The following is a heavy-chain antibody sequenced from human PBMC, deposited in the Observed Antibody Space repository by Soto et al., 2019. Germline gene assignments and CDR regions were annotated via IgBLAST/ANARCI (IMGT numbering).Heavy chain of an antibody. CDR3: ATSPNYGRFDY. J-gene: IGHJ4*02. CDR1: GYTFTDFH. CDR2: ISGSTGTT. D-gene: IGHD3-10*01. V-gene: IGHV1-18*01. Sequence: QVQLIQSGPEVQKPGTSVTVSCKASGYTFTDFHISWVRQAPGQGLEWMGYISGSTGTTHYGHKFQDRVILTRDVTASTAYLELRNLASDDTAVYYCATSPNYGRFDYWGQGTLVTVSS.